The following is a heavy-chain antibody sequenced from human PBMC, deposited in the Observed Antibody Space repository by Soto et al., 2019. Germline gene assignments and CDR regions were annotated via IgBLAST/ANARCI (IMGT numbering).Heavy chain of an antibody. CDR1: GFTFSSYG. Sequence: QLQLVESGGVVVQPGRSLRLSCAASGFTFSSYGMQWVRQAPGEGLEWVAVISYDGSNKNYADSVKCRFTVSRDNSNSTLYLQMNSLRAEDTGVYYCAKDLSVSTPDAFDIWGQGTMVTGSS. CDR3: AKDLSVSTPDAFDI. V-gene: IGHV3-30*18. D-gene: IGHD2-2*01. CDR2: ISYDGSNK. J-gene: IGHJ3*02.